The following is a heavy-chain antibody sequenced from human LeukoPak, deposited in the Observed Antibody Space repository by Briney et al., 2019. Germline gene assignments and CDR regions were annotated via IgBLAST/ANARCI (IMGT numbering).Heavy chain of an antibody. J-gene: IGHJ4*02. D-gene: IGHD6-19*01. CDR1: GYTFTSYY. CDR3: VRDLGIRGWYAPPLGYFDS. V-gene: IGHV1-46*01. CDR2: INPSGGTT. Sequence: ASVKVSCKASGYTFTSYYMHWVRQAPGQGLEWMGIINPSGGTTTYAKKFQGRVTMTRDTSIRSTYMELSRLKSDDTAVSYCVRDLGIRGWYAPPLGYFDSWGQGTLVTVSS.